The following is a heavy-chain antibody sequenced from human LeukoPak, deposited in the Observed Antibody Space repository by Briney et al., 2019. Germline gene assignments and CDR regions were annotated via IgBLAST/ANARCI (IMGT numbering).Heavy chain of an antibody. V-gene: IGHV3-30*03. J-gene: IGHJ6*02. CDR1: GFTFSSYG. CDR3: ARALRERYDFWIPDYYYYGMDV. Sequence: GGSLRLSCAASGFTFSSYGMHWVRQAPGKGLEWVAVISYDGSNKYYVDSVKGRFTISRENAKNSLYLQMNSLRAEDTAVYYCARALRERYDFWIPDYYYYGMDVWGQGTTVTVSS. D-gene: IGHD3-3*01. CDR2: ISYDGSNK.